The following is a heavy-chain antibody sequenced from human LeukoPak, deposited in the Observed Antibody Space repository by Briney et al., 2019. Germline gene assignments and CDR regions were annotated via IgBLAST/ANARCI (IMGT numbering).Heavy chain of an antibody. CDR3: ASGNYWYHFDH. CDR2: MYCSGST. V-gene: IGHV4-59*01. D-gene: IGHD1-26*01. J-gene: IGHJ4*02. Sequence: SETLSLTCTVSGGSISSYYWSWIRQPPGKGLEWIGYMYCSGSTNYNPSLKSRVTISVDTSKNQFSLKLSSVTAADTAVYYCASGNYWYHFDHWGQGTLVTVSS. CDR1: GGSISSYY.